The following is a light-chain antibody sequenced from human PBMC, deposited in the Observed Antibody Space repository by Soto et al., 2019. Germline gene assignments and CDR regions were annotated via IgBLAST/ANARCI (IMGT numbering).Light chain of an antibody. CDR1: QSVSSY. CDR3: HQRSNWRRT. CDR2: DAS. J-gene: IGKJ2*01. Sequence: EIVLTQSPATLSLSPGERATLSCRASQSVSSYVAWYQQKPGQAPRLLIYDASKRATGIPARFSGSGSGTDFTLTISSLEPEDFAVYYCHQRSNWRRTFGQGTKLEIK. V-gene: IGKV3-11*01.